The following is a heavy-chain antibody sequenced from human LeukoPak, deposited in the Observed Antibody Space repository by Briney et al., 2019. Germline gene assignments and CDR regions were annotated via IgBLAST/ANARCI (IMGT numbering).Heavy chain of an antibody. CDR3: ARWGATRRYYYGMDV. CDR2: ISAYNGNT. J-gene: IGHJ6*02. CDR1: GYTFTTYG. Sequence: GASVKVSCKASGYTFTTYGISWVRQAPGQGLEWMGWISAYNGNTNYAQKLQGRVTMTTDTSTSTAYMELRSLRSDDTAVYYCARWGATRRYYYGMDVWGQGTTVTVSS. V-gene: IGHV1-18*01. D-gene: IGHD1-26*01.